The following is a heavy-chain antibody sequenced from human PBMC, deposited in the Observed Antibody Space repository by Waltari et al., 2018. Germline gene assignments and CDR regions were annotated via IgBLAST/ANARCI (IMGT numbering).Heavy chain of an antibody. CDR2: IYYSGST. D-gene: IGHD6-6*01. V-gene: IGHV4-59*11. J-gene: IGHJ3*02. CDR1: GGSNSSHY. Sequence: QVQLQESGPGLVKPSETLSLTCTVAGGSNSSHYWSWIRQPPGKGLEWIGYIYYSGSTNYNPSLKSRVTISVDTSKNQFSLKLSSVIAADTAVYYCARVQDSSSRDGDDAFDIWGQGTMVTVSS. CDR3: ARVQDSSSRDGDDAFDI.